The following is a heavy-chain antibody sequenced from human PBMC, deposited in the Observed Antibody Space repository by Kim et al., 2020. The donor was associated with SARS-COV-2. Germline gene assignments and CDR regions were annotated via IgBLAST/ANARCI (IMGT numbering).Heavy chain of an antibody. CDR1: GFTFSSYA. D-gene: IGHD6-19*01. J-gene: IGHJ4*02. Sequence: GGSLRLSCAASGFTFSSYAMHWVRQAPGKGLEWVAVISYDGSNKYYADSVKGRFTISRDNSKNTLYLQMNSLRAEDTAVYYCARDETGLVFDYWGQGTLVTVSS. V-gene: IGHV3-30*04. CDR2: ISYDGSNK. CDR3: ARDETGLVFDY.